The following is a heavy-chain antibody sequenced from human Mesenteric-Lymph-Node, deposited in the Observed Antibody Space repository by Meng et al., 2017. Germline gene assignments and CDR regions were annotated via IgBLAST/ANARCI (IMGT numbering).Heavy chain of an antibody. CDR1: GGTFSSYA. CDR3: ARDGFGWNSLDY. J-gene: IGHJ4*02. Sequence: SVKVSCKASGGTFSSYAISWVRQAPGQGLEWMGGIIPIFGTANYAQKFQGRVTITADESTSTAYMELSSLRSEDTAVYYCARDGFGWNSLDYWGQGTLVTVSS. V-gene: IGHV1-69*13. D-gene: IGHD1/OR15-1a*01. CDR2: IIPIFGTA.